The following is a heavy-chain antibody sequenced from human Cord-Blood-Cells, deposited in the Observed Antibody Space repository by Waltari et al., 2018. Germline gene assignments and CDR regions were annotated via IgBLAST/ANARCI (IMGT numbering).Heavy chain of an antibody. D-gene: IGHD6-13*01. CDR2: INSDGSST. V-gene: IGHV3-74*01. Sequence: EVQLVESGGGLVQPGGSLRLSCPAYGFTFSSYWMHWVRQAPGKGLVWVVRINSDGSSTSYADSVKGRFTISRDNAKNTLYLQMNSLRAEDTAVYYCASDLAAAGTDYWGQGTLVTVSS. CDR1: GFTFSSYW. CDR3: ASDLAAAGTDY. J-gene: IGHJ4*02.